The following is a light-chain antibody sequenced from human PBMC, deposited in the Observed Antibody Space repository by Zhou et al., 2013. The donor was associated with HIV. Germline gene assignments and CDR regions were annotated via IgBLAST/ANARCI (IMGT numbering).Light chain of an antibody. J-gene: IGKJ2*03. CDR2: GAS. CDR3: QQYTTSPS. V-gene: IGKV3-20*01. Sequence: IVLTQSPGTLSLSPGERATLSCRASQSVSSSYLAWYQQKPGQAPRLLIYGASSRATGIPDRFSGSGSETDFTLTIRRLEPEDFAVYYCQQYTTSPSFGQGTKLEMK. CDR1: QSVSSSY.